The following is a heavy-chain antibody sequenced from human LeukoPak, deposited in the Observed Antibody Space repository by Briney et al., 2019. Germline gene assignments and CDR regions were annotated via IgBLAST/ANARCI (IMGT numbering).Heavy chain of an antibody. J-gene: IGHJ4*02. V-gene: IGHV3-11*04. D-gene: IGHD3-16*02. CDR1: GFIFTNFF. CDR3: ARDVHYDYVWGSYRPPAH. CDR2: IGSSGNTI. Sequence: GGSLRLSCTASGFIFTNFFMTWVRQTPGKGLEWVSYIGSSGNTIYYAESVKGRFTISRDNAKNSLYLQMNSLRAEDTAVYYCARDVHYDYVWGSYRPPAHWGQGTLVTVSS.